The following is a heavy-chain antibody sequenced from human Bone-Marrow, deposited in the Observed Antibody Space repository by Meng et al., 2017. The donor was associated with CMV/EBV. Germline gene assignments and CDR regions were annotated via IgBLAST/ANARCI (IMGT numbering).Heavy chain of an antibody. D-gene: IGHD3-10*01. CDR2: IYYSGST. V-gene: IGHV4-61*01. CDR3: ARSGAPGYWYFDL. J-gene: IGHJ2*01. Sequence: TVSVCSVSSGSYYWSWIRQPPGKGLEWIVYIYYSGSTNYNPSLKSRVTISVDTSKDQFSLKLSSVTAADTAVYYCARSGAPGYWYFDLWGRGTLVTVSS. CDR1: VCSVSSGSYY.